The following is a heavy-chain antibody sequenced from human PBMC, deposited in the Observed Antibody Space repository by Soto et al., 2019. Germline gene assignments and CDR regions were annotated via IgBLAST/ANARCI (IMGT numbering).Heavy chain of an antibody. J-gene: IGHJ3*01. CDR3: ATESGSYFDSFEH. D-gene: IGHD1-26*01. Sequence: VQLVESGGGLVQPGGSLTLSCVASGISLSDFWMSWVRQAPGKGLEWVANIRQDGSDTNYVDSVKGRFTVSRDSAKNSVYLHMTNLTAEDTAMYFCATESGSYFDSFEHWGQGTMVSVSS. CDR2: IRQDGSDT. CDR1: GISLSDFW. V-gene: IGHV3-7*03.